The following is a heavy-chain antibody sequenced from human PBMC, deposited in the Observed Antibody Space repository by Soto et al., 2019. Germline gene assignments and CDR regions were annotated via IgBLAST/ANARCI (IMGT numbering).Heavy chain of an antibody. D-gene: IGHD5-12*01. CDR2: ITPILGVT. CDR1: GGTLNSNT. CDR3: AGGNEVAIVTETPYYYYGMDV. V-gene: IGHV1-69*02. J-gene: IGHJ6*02. Sequence: QVQLVQSGAEVKKPGSSVKVSCEASGGTLNSNTITWVRQAPGQRLEWVGKITPILGVTTYAQRFQGRVTITADKSAMTVYRDLSGLRSEDWAVYYSAGGNEVAIVTETPYYYYGMDVWGQGTTVTVSS.